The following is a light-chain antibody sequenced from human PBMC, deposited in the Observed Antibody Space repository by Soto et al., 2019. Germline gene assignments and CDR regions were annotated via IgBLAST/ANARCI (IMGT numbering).Light chain of an antibody. Sequence: EIVLTQSPATLSLSPGERATLSCRASQNVANYLDWYQQKPGQAPRLLIYESSNRATGIAARFSGSGSGTDFTLTISSLEPEDFAVYHCQQRSNCPQTFGQGTKVDIK. CDR2: ESS. V-gene: IGKV3-11*01. CDR3: QQRSNCPQT. CDR1: QNVANY. J-gene: IGKJ1*01.